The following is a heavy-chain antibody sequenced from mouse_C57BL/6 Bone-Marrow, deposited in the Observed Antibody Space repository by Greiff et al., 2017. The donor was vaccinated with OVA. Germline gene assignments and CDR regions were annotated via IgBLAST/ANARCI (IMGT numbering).Heavy chain of an antibody. D-gene: IGHD2-3*01. CDR3: ASTPSYDGYYEWAMDY. CDR2: IDPANGNT. Sequence: VQLQQSVAELVRPGASVKLSCTASGFNIKNTYMHWVKQRPEQGLEWIGRIDPANGNTTYAPKFQGKATITADTSSNTAYLQLSSLTSEDTSIYYCASTPSYDGYYEWAMDYWGQGTSVTVSS. CDR1: GFNIKNTY. J-gene: IGHJ4*01. V-gene: IGHV14-3*01.